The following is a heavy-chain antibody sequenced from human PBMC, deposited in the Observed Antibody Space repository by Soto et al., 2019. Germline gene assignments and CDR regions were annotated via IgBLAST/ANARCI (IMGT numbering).Heavy chain of an antibody. CDR1: CYTYINYD. J-gene: IGHJ4*02. Sequence: ASVTVSFTPSCYTYINYDFIWVRQDPGQGLEWMGWVSNKNGVTNYAEKFRDRVTMTTDISTNTIYMELRSLRSDDTAVYFCARERLNTGWYGFDHWGQGTQVPVS. V-gene: IGHV1-18*04. CDR2: VSNKNGVT. D-gene: IGHD6-19*01. CDR3: ARERLNTGWYGFDH.